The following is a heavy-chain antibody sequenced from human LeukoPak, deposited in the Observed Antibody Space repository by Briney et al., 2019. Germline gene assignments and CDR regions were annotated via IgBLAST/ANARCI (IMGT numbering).Heavy chain of an antibody. CDR2: IYYSGST. CDR1: GGSFSGYY. CDR3: ARPKDDYGDYHNWFDP. Sequence: SSETLSLTCAVYGGSFSGYYWSWIRQPPGKGLEWIGSIYYSGSTYYNPSLKSRVTISVDTSKNQFSLKLSSVTAADTAVYYCARPKDDYGDYHNWFDPWGQGTLVTVSS. J-gene: IGHJ5*02. V-gene: IGHV4-34*01. D-gene: IGHD4-17*01.